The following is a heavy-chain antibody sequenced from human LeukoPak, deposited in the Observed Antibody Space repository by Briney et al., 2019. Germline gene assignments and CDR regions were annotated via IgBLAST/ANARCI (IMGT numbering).Heavy chain of an antibody. CDR1: GGSFSGYY. V-gene: IGHV4-34*01. CDR2: INHSGST. J-gene: IGHJ4*02. D-gene: IGHD3-22*01. CDR3: ARVAEVDSSGYPYYFDY. Sequence: SEPLSLTCAVYGGSFSGYYWSWIRQPPGKGLEWIGEINHSGSTNYNPSLKSRVTISVDTSKNQFSLKLSSVTAADTAVYYCARVAEVDSSGYPYYFDYWGQGTLVTVSS.